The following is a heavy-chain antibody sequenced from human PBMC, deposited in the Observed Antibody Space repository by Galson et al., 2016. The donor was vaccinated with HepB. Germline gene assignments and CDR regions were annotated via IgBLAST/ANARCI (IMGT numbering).Heavy chain of an antibody. CDR1: GFTISAYW. CDR3: ARDYFCVGASCRGERGRFDY. D-gene: IGHD2-21*01. J-gene: IGHJ4*02. Sequence: SLRLSCAASGFTISAYWMSWVRQAPGQGLEWVSSISSDGVYTYYADSLKGRFSISRDNAKNSLFLQMSSLRAEDTAMYYCARDYFCVGASCRGERGRFDYWGQRALVTVSS. V-gene: IGHV3-21*01. CDR2: ISSDGVYT.